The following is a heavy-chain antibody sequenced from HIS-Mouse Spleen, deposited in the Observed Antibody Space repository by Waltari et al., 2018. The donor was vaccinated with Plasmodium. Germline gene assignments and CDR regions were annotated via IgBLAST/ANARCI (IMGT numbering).Heavy chain of an antibody. D-gene: IGHD3-10*01. V-gene: IGHV4-39*07. J-gene: IGHJ3*02. CDR3: ARAFEYDAFDI. CDR1: GGSLSSSSYY. Sequence: QLQLQESGPGLVKPSETLSLTCPVSGGSLSSSSYYWGWLRQPPGKGLEWIGSIYYSGSTYYNPSLKSRVTISVDTSKNQFSLKLSSVTAADTAVYYCARAFEYDAFDIWGQGTMVTVSS. CDR2: IYYSGST.